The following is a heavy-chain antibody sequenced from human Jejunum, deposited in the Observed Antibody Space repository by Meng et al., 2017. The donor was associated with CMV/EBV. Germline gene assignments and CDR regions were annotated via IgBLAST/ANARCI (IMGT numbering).Heavy chain of an antibody. V-gene: IGHV2-5*02. CDR3: ALFTRSWFDP. J-gene: IGHJ5*02. CDR1: GFSLSTSEVG. CDR2: IYWDDDK. Sequence: QIPLKESGPTLVKPTQTLTLTCTFSGFSLSTSEVGVGWIRQPPGKALEWLAVIYWDDDKRYSPSLKSGLTITKDTSKNQVVLTLTNMDPVDTATYYCALFTRSWFDPWGQGTLVTVSS. D-gene: IGHD2-2*01.